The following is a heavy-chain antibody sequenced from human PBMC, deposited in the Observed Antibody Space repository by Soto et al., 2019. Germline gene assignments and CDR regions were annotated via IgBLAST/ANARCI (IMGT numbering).Heavy chain of an antibody. D-gene: IGHD5-12*01. CDR3: ARDLGGYDWDFYGMDV. CDR2: IYYSGST. V-gene: IGHV4-31*03. CDR1: GGSISSGGYY. J-gene: IGHJ6*02. Sequence: QVQLQESGPGLVKPSQTLSLTCTVSGGSISSGGYYWIWIRQHPGKGLEWIGYIYYSGSTYYNPSLKSRVTISVDTSKNQFSLKLSSVTAADTAVYYCARDLGGYDWDFYGMDVWGQGTTVTVSS.